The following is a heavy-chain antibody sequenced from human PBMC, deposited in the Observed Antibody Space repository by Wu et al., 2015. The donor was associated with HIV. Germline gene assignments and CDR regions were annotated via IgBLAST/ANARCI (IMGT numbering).Heavy chain of an antibody. CDR3: ARGGGSMVRGVIIMYYFDY. CDR1: GGTFSSYA. D-gene: IGHD3-10*01. CDR2: IIPIFGTA. J-gene: IGHJ4*02. V-gene: IGHV1-69*05. Sequence: QVQLVQSGAEVKKPGSSVKVSCKASGGTFSSYAISWVRQAPGQGLEWMGGIIPIFGTANYAQKFQGRVTITTDESTSTAYMELSSLRSEDTAVYYCARGGGSMVRGVIIMYYFDYVGPGNAGHRLL.